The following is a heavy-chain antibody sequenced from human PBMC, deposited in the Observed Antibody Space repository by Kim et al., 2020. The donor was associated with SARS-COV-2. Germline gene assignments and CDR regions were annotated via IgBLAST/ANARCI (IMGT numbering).Heavy chain of an antibody. CDR2: ISPNSADI. Sequence: GGSLRLSCVGSGFIFGDYYMTRIRQAPGKGLESLSYISPNSADIKYADSVRGRFTISRDNAKNSLYLQMNSLRAEDTAVYYCTRDPRPADYWGQGTLVTVSS. CDR3: TRDPRPADY. D-gene: IGHD2-2*01. V-gene: IGHV3-11*05. J-gene: IGHJ4*02. CDR1: GFIFGDYY.